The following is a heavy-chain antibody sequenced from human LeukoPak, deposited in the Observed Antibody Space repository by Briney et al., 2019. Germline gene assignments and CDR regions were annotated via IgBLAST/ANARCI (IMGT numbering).Heavy chain of an antibody. J-gene: IGHJ4*02. CDR1: GYTFTGYY. Sequence: ASVKVSCKASGYTFTGYYMHWVRQAPGQGLEWMGWINPNSGGTNYAQKFQGRVTMTRDTSISTAYMELSRLRSDDTAVHYCARELGSSSTPRDYWGQGTLVTVSS. CDR2: INPNSGGT. V-gene: IGHV1-2*02. CDR3: ARELGSSSTPRDY. D-gene: IGHD6-13*01.